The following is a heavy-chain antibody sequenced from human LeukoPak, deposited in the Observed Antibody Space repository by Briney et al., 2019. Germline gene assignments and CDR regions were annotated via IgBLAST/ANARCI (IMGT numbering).Heavy chain of an antibody. CDR2: INPNSGGT. Sequence: ASVKFSCKASGYTFTGYYMHLVRQAPGQGLEWMGWINPNSGGTNYAQKFQGRVTMTRDTSISTAYMELSRLRSEDTAVYYCARDNSVEDTAWWFDPWGQGTLVTVSS. D-gene: IGHD4-23*01. V-gene: IGHV1-2*02. CDR3: ARDNSVEDTAWWFDP. J-gene: IGHJ5*02. CDR1: GYTFTGYY.